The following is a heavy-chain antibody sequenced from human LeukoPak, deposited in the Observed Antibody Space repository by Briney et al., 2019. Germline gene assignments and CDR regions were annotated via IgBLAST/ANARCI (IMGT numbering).Heavy chain of an antibody. V-gene: IGHV3-23*01. J-gene: IGHJ4*02. CDR2: IGGSGGST. D-gene: IGHD3-16*01. CDR3: AKDLGDYEDY. Sequence: GGSLRLSCAASGFTFSNFGMSWVRQAPGKGLEWVSVIGGSGGSTYYADSVKGRFTISRDNSKNTLYLQMNSLRAEDTAVYYCAKDLGDYEDYWGQGTLVTVSS. CDR1: GFTFSNFG.